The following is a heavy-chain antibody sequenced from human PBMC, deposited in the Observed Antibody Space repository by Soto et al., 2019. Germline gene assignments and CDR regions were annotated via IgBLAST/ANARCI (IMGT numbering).Heavy chain of an antibody. CDR2: IYYSGST. CDR3: ARVGYGSGNYYYYYYMDV. V-gene: IGHV4-59*01. CDR1: GGSISSYY. J-gene: IGHJ6*03. Sequence: SETLSLTCTVSGGSISSYYWSWIRQPPGKGLEWIGYIYYSGSTNYNPSLKRRVTISVDTSKNQFSLKLSPVTAAETALYYGARVGYGSGNYYYYYYMDVWGKGTTVTVSS. D-gene: IGHD3-10*01.